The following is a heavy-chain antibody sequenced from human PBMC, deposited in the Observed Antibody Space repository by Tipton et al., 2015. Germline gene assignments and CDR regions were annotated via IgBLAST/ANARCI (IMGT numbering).Heavy chain of an antibody. J-gene: IGHJ6*02. V-gene: IGHV4-34*01. CDR2: IYHSGTT. CDR1: GGSFYTYY. D-gene: IGHD5-24*01. Sequence: TLSLTCSLSGGSFYTYYCTWIRQPPGQGLEWIGEIYHSGTTNYNPSLRGRFTISLRTSKNQLSLTVDSVTAADTAIYYCARGGSPIIEMAYHHYGLDVRGQGTTVTVSS. CDR3: ARGGSPIIEMAYHHYGLDV.